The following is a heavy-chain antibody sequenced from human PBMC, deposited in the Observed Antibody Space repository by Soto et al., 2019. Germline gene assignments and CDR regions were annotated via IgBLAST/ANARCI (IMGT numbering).Heavy chain of an antibody. D-gene: IGHD3-3*01. V-gene: IGHV3-33*01. Sequence: QVQLVESGGGVVQPGRSLRLSCAASGFTFSSYGMHWVRQAPGKGLEWVAVIWYDGSNKYYADSVKGRFTISRDNSKNTLYLQMNRLRAEDTAVYYCARFFGVAPLDVWGQGTTVTVSS. CDR3: ARFFGVAPLDV. J-gene: IGHJ6*02. CDR2: IWYDGSNK. CDR1: GFTFSSYG.